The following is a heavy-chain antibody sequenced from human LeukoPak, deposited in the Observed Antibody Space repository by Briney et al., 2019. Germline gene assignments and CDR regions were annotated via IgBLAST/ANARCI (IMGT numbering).Heavy chain of an antibody. Sequence: PGGSLRLSCETSIFVFSEYYMHWVRLAPGKGLEWLAVITNDGSRQYYADSVKGRFTVSRDNAKNSLYLQMNSLRAEDTAVYYCATSTYYDSSGGWGQGTLVTVSS. J-gene: IGHJ4*02. CDR3: ATSTYYDSSGG. CDR1: IFVFSEYY. V-gene: IGHV3-33*05. CDR2: ITNDGSRQ. D-gene: IGHD3-22*01.